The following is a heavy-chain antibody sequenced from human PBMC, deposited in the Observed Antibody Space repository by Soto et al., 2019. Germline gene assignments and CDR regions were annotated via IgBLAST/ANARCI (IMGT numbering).Heavy chain of an antibody. CDR2: ISESGGST. Sequence: PGGSLRLSCAASGFSFSDYAMSWVRQAPGKGLEWVSVISESGGSTHYADSVRGRFTVSRDNSKNSLSLRMNSLRDEDTAVYFCAKRSPYNSGWYSPIFDYWGQGALVTVSS. V-gene: IGHV3-23*01. D-gene: IGHD6-13*01. CDR3: AKRSPYNSGWYSPIFDY. J-gene: IGHJ4*02. CDR1: GFSFSDYA.